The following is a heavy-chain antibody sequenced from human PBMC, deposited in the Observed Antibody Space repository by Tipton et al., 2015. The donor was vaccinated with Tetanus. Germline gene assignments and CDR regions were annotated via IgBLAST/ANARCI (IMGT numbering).Heavy chain of an antibody. V-gene: IGHV3-48*02. Sequence: SLRLSCAASGFTFSSYNMNWVRQAPGKGLEWVSYITSSSSTIYYADSVKGRFTISRDNAKNSLYLQMNSLRDDDTAVYYCARDMDYWGQGNLVTVSS. CDR1: GFTFSSYN. J-gene: IGHJ4*02. CDR3: ARDMDY. CDR2: ITSSSSTI.